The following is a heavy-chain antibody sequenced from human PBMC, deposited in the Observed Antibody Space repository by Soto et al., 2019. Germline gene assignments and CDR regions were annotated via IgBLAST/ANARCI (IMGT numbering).Heavy chain of an antibody. D-gene: IGHD7-27*01. V-gene: IGHV4-34*01. CDR1: GGSFSGYY. Sequence: SETLSLTCAVYGGSFSGYYWTWIRQPPGKGLEWIGEINHSGSTNYNPSLKSRVTISVDTSKNQFSLKLSSVTAADTAVYYCARRERGTRRNWFDPWGQGTLVTVSS. CDR3: ARRERGTRRNWFDP. J-gene: IGHJ5*02. CDR2: INHSGST.